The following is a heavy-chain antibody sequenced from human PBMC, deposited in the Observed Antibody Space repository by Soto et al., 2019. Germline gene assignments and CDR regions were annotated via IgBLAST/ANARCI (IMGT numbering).Heavy chain of an antibody. CDR2: ISGSGGST. J-gene: IGHJ4*02. CDR3: AKDTSDFWSGYYTGYFDY. V-gene: IGHV3-23*01. D-gene: IGHD3-3*01. Sequence: EVQLLESGGGLVQPGGSLRLSCAASGFTFSSYAMSWVRQAPGKGLEWVSAISGSGGSTYYADSVKGGFTISRDNSRNTLYLQMTCLRAEDTAVYNCAKDTSDFWSGYYTGYFDYWGQGSLVTV. CDR1: GFTFSSYA.